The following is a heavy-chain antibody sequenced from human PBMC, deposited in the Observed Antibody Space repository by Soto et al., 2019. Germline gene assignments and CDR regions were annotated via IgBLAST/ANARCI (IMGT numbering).Heavy chain of an antibody. CDR2: IYYSVRT. J-gene: IGHJ4*02. CDR3: VRDNYGDYDF. CDR1: GASFSSGDYY. V-gene: IGHV4-30-4*01. D-gene: IGHD4-17*01. Sequence: QVPLQESGPGLVKPSQTLSLTCTVSGASFSSGDYYWSWIRQPPGRGLEWIGYIYYSVRTHYNPSLESRVTISQDMSKNQFSLNLTSVTAADTAIYYCVRDNYGDYDFWGQGTLVTVSS.